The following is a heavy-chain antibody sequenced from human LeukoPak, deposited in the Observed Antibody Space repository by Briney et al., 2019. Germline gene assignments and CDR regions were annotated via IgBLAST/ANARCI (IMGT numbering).Heavy chain of an antibody. J-gene: IGHJ5*02. V-gene: IGHV1-18*01. CDR3: ARDGDSSGYYYHNWFDP. CDR2: ISAYNDNT. D-gene: IGHD3-22*01. CDR1: GYTFSSYG. Sequence: ASVKVSCKASGYTFSSYGISWVRQAPGQGLEWMGWISAYNDNTNYAQKVQGRVTMTTDTSTSTAYMELRSLRYDDTAVYYCARDGDSSGYYYHNWFDPWGQGTLVTVSS.